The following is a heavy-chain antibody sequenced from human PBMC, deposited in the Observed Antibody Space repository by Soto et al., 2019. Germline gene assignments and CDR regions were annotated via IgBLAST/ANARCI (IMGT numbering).Heavy chain of an antibody. CDR3: ASAGYSCGYKSWFDYYGMDV. D-gene: IGHD5-18*01. CDR1: GYTFTSYD. J-gene: IGHJ6*02. CDR2: MNPNSGNT. V-gene: IGHV1-8*01. Sequence: QVQLVQSGAEVKKPGASVKVSCKASGYTFTSYDINWVRQATGQGLEWMGWMNPNSGNTGYAQKFRXRVTMTRNTSXXTXYRXLSSLRSEDTAVYYCASAGYSCGYKSWFDYYGMDVWGQGTTVTVSS.